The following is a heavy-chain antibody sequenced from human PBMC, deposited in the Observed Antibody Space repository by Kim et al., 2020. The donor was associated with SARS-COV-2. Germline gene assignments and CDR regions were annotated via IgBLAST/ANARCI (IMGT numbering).Heavy chain of an antibody. D-gene: IGHD6-13*01. CDR2: ISSGSSTI. Sequence: GGSLRLSCAASGFTFSSCSMNWVRQAPGKGLEWVSYISSGSSTIYYADSVKGRFTISRDNAKNSLYLQMKSLRDEDTAVYYCACWDSSSPEFDHWGQGTLVTVSS. V-gene: IGHV3-48*02. CDR3: ACWDSSSPEFDH. CDR1: GFTFSSCS. J-gene: IGHJ4*02.